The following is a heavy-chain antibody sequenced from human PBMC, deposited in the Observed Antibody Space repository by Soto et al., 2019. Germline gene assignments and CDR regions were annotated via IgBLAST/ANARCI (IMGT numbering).Heavy chain of an antibody. J-gene: IGHJ6*02. CDR1: GGSISSYY. CDR2: IYYSGST. V-gene: IGHV4-59*08. Sequence: SETLSLTCTVSGGSISSYYWSWIRQPPGKGLEWIGYIYYSGSTNYNPSLKSRVTISVDTSKNQFSLKLSSVTAADTAVYYCARRRDGYNYVFRQGYYGMDVWGQGTTVT. CDR3: ARRRDGYNYVFRQGYYGMDV. D-gene: IGHD5-12*01.